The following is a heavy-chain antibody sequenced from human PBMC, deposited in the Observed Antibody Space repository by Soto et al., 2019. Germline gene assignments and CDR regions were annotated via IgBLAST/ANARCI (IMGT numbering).Heavy chain of an antibody. V-gene: IGHV1-69*06. CDR2: IIPIFGTA. CDR3: ARDMGYCSSTSCYSWDYYYCYGMDV. J-gene: IGHJ6*02. D-gene: IGHD2-2*01. Sequence: QVQLVQSGAEVKKPGSSVKVSCKASGGTFSSYAISWVRQAPGQGLEWMGGIIPIFGTANYAQKFQGRVTITADKSTSTAYMELSSLRSEDTAVYYCARDMGYCSSTSCYSWDYYYCYGMDVWGQGTTVTVSS. CDR1: GGTFSSYA.